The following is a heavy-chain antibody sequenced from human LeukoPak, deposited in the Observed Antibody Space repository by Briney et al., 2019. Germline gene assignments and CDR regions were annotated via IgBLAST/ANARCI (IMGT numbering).Heavy chain of an antibody. CDR3: ARGSTPLYYDSSGYFDY. Sequence: GGSLRLSCAASGFTFSSYAMHWVRQAPGKGLEWLAVISYDGSNKYHADSVKGRLTISRDFSKNTLYLQMNSLRAEDTAVYYCARGSTPLYYDSSGYFDYWGQGTLVTVSS. J-gene: IGHJ4*02. CDR1: GFTFSSYA. D-gene: IGHD3-22*01. CDR2: ISYDGSNK. V-gene: IGHV3-30-3*01.